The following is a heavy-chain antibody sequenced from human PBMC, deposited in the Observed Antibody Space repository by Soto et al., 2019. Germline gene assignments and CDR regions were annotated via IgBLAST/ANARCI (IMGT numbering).Heavy chain of an antibody. V-gene: IGHV4-4*07. CDR2: FYYSGNT. J-gene: IGHJ6*02. CDR3: ARMYNSGFYRPEGDYFFYGMDV. CDR1: GDSISDYY. Sequence: SETLSLTCTASGDSISDYYWRWIRHPAGKGLEWIGRFYYSGNTKSNPSPKSRVTMSADTSKNQFSLRRRSVTAADSAIYYCARMYNSGFYRPEGDYFFYGMDVWGQGTTVTVSS. D-gene: IGHD6-19*01.